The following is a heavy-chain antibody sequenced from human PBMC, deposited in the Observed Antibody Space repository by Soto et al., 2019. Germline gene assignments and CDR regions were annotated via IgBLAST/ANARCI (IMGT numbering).Heavy chain of an antibody. J-gene: IGHJ6*03. CDR3: AKGYCSGGSCYGGPTVYMDV. CDR2: IYYSGST. D-gene: IGHD2-15*01. V-gene: IGHV4-59*01. CDR1: GDSISSYY. Sequence: SETLSLTCTVSGDSISSYYWSWIRQPPGKGLEWIGYIYYSGSTNYNPSLKSRVTISVDTSKNQFSLKLSSVTAADTAVYYCAKGYCSGGSCYGGPTVYMDVWGKGTTVTVSS.